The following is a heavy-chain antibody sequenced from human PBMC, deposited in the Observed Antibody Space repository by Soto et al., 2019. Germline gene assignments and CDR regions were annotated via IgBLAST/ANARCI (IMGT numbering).Heavy chain of an antibody. V-gene: IGHV4-34*01. CDR2: INHRGST. Sequence: PSETLSLTCAVYGGSFSGYYWSWIRQPPGKVLEWIGEINHRGSTNYNPSLKSRVTISVDTSKNQFSLKLSSVTAADTAVYYCARARAYNWNYVYYYGMDVWGQGTTVTVSS. D-gene: IGHD1-7*01. J-gene: IGHJ6*02. CDR1: GGSFSGYY. CDR3: ARARAYNWNYVYYYGMDV.